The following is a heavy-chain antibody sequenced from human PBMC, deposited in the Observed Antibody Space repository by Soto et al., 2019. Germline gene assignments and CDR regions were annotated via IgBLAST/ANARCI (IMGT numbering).Heavy chain of an antibody. CDR3: ARGLVAYSGYFLY. J-gene: IGHJ4*02. D-gene: IGHD5-12*01. Sequence: QVQLQQWGAGLLKPSETLSLTCAVYGGSFSGYYWSWIRQPPGKGLEWIGEINHSGSTNYNPSLKIRVTISVDTSKNQFSLKLSSVTAADTAVYYCARGLVAYSGYFLYWGQGTLVTVSS. CDR1: GGSFSGYY. V-gene: IGHV4-34*01. CDR2: INHSGST.